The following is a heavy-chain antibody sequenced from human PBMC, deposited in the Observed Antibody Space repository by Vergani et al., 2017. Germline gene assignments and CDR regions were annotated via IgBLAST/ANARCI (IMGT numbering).Heavy chain of an antibody. Sequence: QVQLVQSGAEVKKPGSSVKVSCKASGGTFSSYAISWVRQAPGQGLEWMGRIIPIFGTANYAQKFQGRVTITADESTSTAYMELSSLRSEDTAVYYCARDRSPCSGGGCYPHYYYYYGMDVWGQGTTVTVSS. V-gene: IGHV1-69*13. CDR1: GGTFSSYA. CDR2: IIPIFGTA. J-gene: IGHJ6*02. D-gene: IGHD2-15*01. CDR3: ARDRSPCSGGGCYPHYYYYYGMDV.